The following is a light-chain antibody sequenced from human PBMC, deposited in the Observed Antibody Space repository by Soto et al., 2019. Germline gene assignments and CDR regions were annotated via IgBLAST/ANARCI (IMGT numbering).Light chain of an antibody. CDR1: QSVLSSSNNKNF. CDR3: HQYFGPHS. J-gene: IGKJ2*01. CDR2: WAS. V-gene: IGKV4-1*01. Sequence: VMTQSPDSLAVSLGERAIINCKSSQSVLSSSNNKNFLAWYQQRPGQPPKLLIYWASTRESGVPDRFSGSGSGTDFTLTISSLQAEDVAVYYCHQYFGPHSFGQGTKLEIK.